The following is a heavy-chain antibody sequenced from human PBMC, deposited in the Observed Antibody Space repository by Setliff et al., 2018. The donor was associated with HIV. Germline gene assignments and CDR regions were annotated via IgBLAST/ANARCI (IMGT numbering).Heavy chain of an antibody. J-gene: IGHJ1*01. D-gene: IGHD3-22*01. V-gene: IGHV3-15*01. CDR3: TRDNYDSSGHSTEEHFQH. CDR2: IKSKTDGGTT. Sequence: GGSLRLSCAASGFRFSDAWMTWVRQAPGQGLEWVGRIKSKTDGGTTDVAAHVKGRFIISRDDSKSIAYLQMNSLKTEDTAVYYCTRDNYDSSGHSTEEHFQHWGQGTLVTVSS. CDR1: GFRFSDAW.